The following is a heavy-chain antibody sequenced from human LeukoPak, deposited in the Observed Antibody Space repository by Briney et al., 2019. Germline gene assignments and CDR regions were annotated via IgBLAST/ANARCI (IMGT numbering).Heavy chain of an antibody. CDR2: IYYSGST. Sequence: PSETLSLTCAVSGGSISSTTSYWGWIRQPPGKGLWWTGRIYYSGSTFYNPSLKSRVTISVDTSKNQLSLRLSSVTAADTAVYYCARHGSTDYFDYWGQGTLVTVSS. V-gene: IGHV4-39*01. J-gene: IGHJ4*02. CDR3: ARHGSTDYFDY. CDR1: GGSISSTTSY. D-gene: IGHD2-2*03.